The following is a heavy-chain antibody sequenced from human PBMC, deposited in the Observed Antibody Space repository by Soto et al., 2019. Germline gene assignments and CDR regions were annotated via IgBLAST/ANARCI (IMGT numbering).Heavy chain of an antibody. CDR1: GFSLSSYA. V-gene: IGHV3-30*18. D-gene: IGHD2-15*01. Sequence: QVQLVESGGGVVQPGGSLRLSCATSGFSLSSYAMHWVRQAPGKGLEWVALMSYDETKKYYADSVKGRFTISRDTSKNTWFLQMNNLRVEDTAVYYCAKDRRDGDFMHILVVDFWGQGALVTVSS. CDR2: MSYDETKK. J-gene: IGHJ4*02. CDR3: AKDRRDGDFMHILVVDF.